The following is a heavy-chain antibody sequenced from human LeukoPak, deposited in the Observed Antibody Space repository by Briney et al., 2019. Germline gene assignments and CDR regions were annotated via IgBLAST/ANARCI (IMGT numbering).Heavy chain of an antibody. CDR1: GFTFSSYA. J-gene: IGHJ4*02. CDR3: AKEGVGNYYDSSGYYPYYFDY. Sequence: GGSLRLSCAASGFTFSSYAMSWVRQAPGKGLEWVSAISGSGGSTYYADSVKGRFTISRDNSKNTLYLQMNSLRAEDTAVYYCAKEGVGNYYDSSGYYPYYFDYWGQGTLVTVSS. V-gene: IGHV3-23*01. D-gene: IGHD3-22*01. CDR2: ISGSGGST.